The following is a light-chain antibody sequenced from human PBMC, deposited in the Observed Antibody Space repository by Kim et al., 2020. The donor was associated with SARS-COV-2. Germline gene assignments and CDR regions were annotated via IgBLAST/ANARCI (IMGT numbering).Light chain of an antibody. Sequence: EIVTTQSPATLSVSPGERATLSCRASQSVSSNLAWYQQKPGQAPRLLIYGASTRATGIPARFSGSGSGTEFTLTISSLQSEDFAVYYCQQYYTFGQGTKLEI. CDR1: QSVSSN. CDR2: GAS. CDR3: QQYYT. V-gene: IGKV3-15*01. J-gene: IGKJ2*01.